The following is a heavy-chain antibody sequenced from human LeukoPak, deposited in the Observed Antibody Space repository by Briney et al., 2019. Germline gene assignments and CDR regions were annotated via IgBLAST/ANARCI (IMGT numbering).Heavy chain of an antibody. J-gene: IGHJ6*03. CDR1: GFTFSSYE. Sequence: GGSLRLSCAASGFTFSSYEMNWVRQAPGKGLEWVSYISSSGSTIYYADSVKGRFTISRDNAKNSLYLQMNSLRPEDTAVYYCARYYGTELWYYMDVWGKGTTVTISS. D-gene: IGHD3-10*01. CDR3: ARYYGTELWYYMDV. CDR2: ISSSGSTI. V-gene: IGHV3-48*03.